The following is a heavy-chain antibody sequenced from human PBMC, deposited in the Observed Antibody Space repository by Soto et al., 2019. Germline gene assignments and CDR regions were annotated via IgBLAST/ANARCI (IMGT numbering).Heavy chain of an antibody. CDR2: MNPNSGNT. CDR3: ARDSILEWSTATYYYGMDV. J-gene: IGHJ6*02. CDR1: GYTFTSYD. D-gene: IGHD3-3*01. V-gene: IGHV1-8*01. Sequence: GASVKVSCKASGYTFTSYDINWVRQATGQGLEWMGWMNPNSGNTGYAQKLQGRVTMTTDTSTSTAYMELRSLRSDDTAVYYCARDSILEWSTATYYYGMDVWGQGTTVTVSS.